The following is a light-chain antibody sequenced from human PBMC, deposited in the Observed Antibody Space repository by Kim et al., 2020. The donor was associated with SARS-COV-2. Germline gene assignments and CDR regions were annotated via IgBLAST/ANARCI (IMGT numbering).Light chain of an antibody. V-gene: IGLV1-51*01. Sequence: QSVLTQPPSVSAAPGQKVTISCSGSRSNIGNNPVSWYQQFPGTAPRLITYDNDKRPSGIPDRFSSSKSGTSATLGITGLRTGDEADYYCATWDSRLSVGVFGGGTKVTVL. CDR3: ATWDSRLSVGV. CDR2: DND. J-gene: IGLJ3*02. CDR1: RSNIGNNP.